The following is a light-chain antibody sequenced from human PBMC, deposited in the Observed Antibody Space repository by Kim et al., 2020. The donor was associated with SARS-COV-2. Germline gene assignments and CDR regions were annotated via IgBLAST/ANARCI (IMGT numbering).Light chain of an antibody. V-gene: IGKV3-11*01. Sequence: LSPGERATLSCRASQSISTYLGWYQQKPGQAPRLLIYDASTRATDIPARFSGSGSGTDFSLTISSLEPEDFAVYYCQQRSNWPRTFGQGTKVDIK. CDR3: QQRSNWPRT. J-gene: IGKJ1*01. CDR1: QSISTY. CDR2: DAS.